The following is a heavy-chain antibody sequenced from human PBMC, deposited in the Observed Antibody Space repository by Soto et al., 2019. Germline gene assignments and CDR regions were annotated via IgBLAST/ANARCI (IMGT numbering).Heavy chain of an antibody. CDR1: GGSISSGGYY. J-gene: IGHJ4*02. V-gene: IGHV4-31*03. Sequence: QVQLQESGPGLVKPSQTLSLTCTVSGGSISSGGYYWNWIRQHPGKGLEWIGYIYYSRYTYSNPSLKRRVTISGDTSKTQFSLKLSSVTAADTAVYYCAREPSIWGQGTLVTVSS. CDR3: AREPSI. CDR2: IYYSRYT.